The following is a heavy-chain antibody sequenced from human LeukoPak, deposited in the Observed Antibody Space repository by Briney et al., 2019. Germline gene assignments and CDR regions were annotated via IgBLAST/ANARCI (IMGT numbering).Heavy chain of an antibody. J-gene: IGHJ4*02. V-gene: IGHV3-11*06. CDR1: GFTFSDYY. Sequence: GSLRLSCAASGFTFSDYYMSWIRQAPGKGLEWVSYISSSSSYTNYADSVKGRFTISRDNAKNSLYLQMNSLRAEDTAVYYCARAAYCGGDCYVFDYWGQGTLVTVSS. CDR2: ISSSSSYT. CDR3: ARAAYCGGDCYVFDY. D-gene: IGHD2-21*02.